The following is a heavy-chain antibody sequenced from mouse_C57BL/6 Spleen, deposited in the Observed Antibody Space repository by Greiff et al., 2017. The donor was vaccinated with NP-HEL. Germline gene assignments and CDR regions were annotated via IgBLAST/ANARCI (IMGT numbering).Heavy chain of an antibody. CDR3: ARQGLHYYGSTFAY. CDR2: ISSGSSTI. D-gene: IGHD1-1*01. Sequence: EVQVVESGGGLVKPGGSLKLSCAASGFTFSDYGMHWVRQAPEKGLEWVAYISSGSSTIYYADTVKGRFTISRDNAKNTLFLQMTSLRSEDTAMYYCARQGLHYYGSTFAYWGQGTLVTVSA. J-gene: IGHJ3*01. V-gene: IGHV5-17*01. CDR1: GFTFSDYG.